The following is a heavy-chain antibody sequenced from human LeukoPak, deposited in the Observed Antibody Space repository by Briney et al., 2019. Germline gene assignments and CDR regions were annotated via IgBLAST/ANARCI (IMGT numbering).Heavy chain of an antibody. D-gene: IGHD1-20*01. V-gene: IGHV1-8*01. CDR3: ARPITGTDAFDI. CDR2: MNPNSGNT. J-gene: IGHJ3*02. CDR1: GYTFTSYD. Sequence: ASVKVSCKASGYTFTSYDINWVRQATGQGLEWMGWMNPNSGNTGYAQKFQGRVTMTRNTSISTAYMELSSLRSEDTAVYYCARPITGTDAFDIWGQGTMVTVSS.